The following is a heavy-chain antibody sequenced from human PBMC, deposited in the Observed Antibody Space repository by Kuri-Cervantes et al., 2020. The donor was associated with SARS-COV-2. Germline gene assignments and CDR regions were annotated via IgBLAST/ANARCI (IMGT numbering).Heavy chain of an antibody. CDR2: IYTSGST. J-gene: IGHJ5*02. D-gene: IGHD6-13*01. CDR3: ARGLVSSYNWFDP. V-gene: IGHV4-4*07. Sequence: SETLSLTCTVSGGSISSYYWSWIRQPAGKGLEWIGRIYTSGSTYYNPSLKSRVTISVDTSKNQLSLKLSPVTAADTAVYYCARGLVSSYNWFDPWGQGTLVTVSS. CDR1: GGSISSYY.